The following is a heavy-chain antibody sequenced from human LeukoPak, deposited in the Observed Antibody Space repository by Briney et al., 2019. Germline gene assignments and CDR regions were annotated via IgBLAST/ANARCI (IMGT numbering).Heavy chain of an antibody. Sequence: SETLSLTCTVSSGSIRSYYLGWVRQPPGKGLEWIGRIYTTGTTQYNPSLKSRVTMSVDTSTNQFSLNVRSMTAADTAVYYCGRQGYTASHYFFDYWSQGTLVAVS. CDR2: IYTTGTT. CDR3: GRQGYTASHYFFDY. V-gene: IGHV4-4*07. D-gene: IGHD2-2*02. CDR1: SGSIRSYY. J-gene: IGHJ4*02.